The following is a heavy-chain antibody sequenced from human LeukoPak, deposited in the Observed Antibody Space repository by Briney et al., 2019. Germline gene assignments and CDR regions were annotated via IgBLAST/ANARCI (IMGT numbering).Heavy chain of an antibody. V-gene: IGHV3-23*01. CDR1: GFTFSTYG. D-gene: IGHD6-6*01. J-gene: IGHJ4*02. Sequence: GGSLRLSCAASGFTFSTYGMNWVRQAPGKGLGWVSTISTNSIATYYTDSVKGRFTISRDNSKNTLFLQMINLRAEDTAIYYCAKGQSTIATRSFDSWGQGTLVTVSS. CDR3: AKGQSTIATRSFDS. CDR2: ISTNSIAT.